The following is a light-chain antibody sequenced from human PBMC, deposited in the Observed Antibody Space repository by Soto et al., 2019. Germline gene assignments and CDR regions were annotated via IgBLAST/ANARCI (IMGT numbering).Light chain of an antibody. V-gene: IGLV2-8*01. CDR1: SSDVGGYNY. CDR3: SSYAGSNNFV. Sequence: SDQTQPPSASGAPGQSVTISCTGTSSDVGGYNYVSWYQQLPGKAPKLMIYEVTKRPSGVPDRFSGSKSGNTASLTVSGLQAEDEADYYCSSYAGSNNFVFGTGTKVTVL. CDR2: EVT. J-gene: IGLJ1*01.